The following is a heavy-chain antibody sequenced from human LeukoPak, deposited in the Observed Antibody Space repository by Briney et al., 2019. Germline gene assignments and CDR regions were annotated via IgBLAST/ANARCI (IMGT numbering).Heavy chain of an antibody. J-gene: IGHJ4*02. D-gene: IGHD1-26*01. CDR1: GGSISGYY. CDR3: ARTSATGATYFDY. Sequence: SETLSLTRTISGGSISGYYWSWIRQPAGKGLEWIGRIYPSGTTHYNPSLKSRVTISSDSSKSQFSLNLNSVTAADTAVYFCARTSATGATYFDYWGQGTLVTVSS. V-gene: IGHV4-4*07. CDR2: IYPSGTT.